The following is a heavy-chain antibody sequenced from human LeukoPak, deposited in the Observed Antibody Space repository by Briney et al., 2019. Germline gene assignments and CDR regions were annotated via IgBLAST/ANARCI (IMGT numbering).Heavy chain of an antibody. CDR2: INHSGRT. D-gene: IGHD3-16*01. CDR3: ARVKDPGGYYYYYYMDV. CDR1: GGSFSGYY. Sequence: SGTLSLTCAVYGGSFSGYYWSWSRQPPGKGLEWIGEINHSGRTRYNPSLKSRVTISVDTSKNQFSLKLSSVTAADTAMYYCARVKDPGGYYYYYYMDVWGKGTTVTVSS. J-gene: IGHJ6*03. V-gene: IGHV4-34*01.